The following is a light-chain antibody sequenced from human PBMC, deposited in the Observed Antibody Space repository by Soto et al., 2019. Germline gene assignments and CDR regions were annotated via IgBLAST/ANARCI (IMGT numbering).Light chain of an antibody. CDR1: SNDVGTYNR. V-gene: IGLV2-18*02. Sequence: QSVLTQPPSVSGSPGQSVTSSCTGTSNDVGTYNRVSWYQEPPGTAPKLMIYEVNNRPSGVPDRFSGSKSGNTASLTISGLQAEDEADYYCSSYTSSSTLLFGGGTKLTVL. CDR3: SSYTSSSTLL. CDR2: EVN. J-gene: IGLJ2*01.